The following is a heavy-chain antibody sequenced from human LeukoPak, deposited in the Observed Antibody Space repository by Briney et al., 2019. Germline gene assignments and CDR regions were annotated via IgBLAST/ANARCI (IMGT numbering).Heavy chain of an antibody. CDR2: ISAYNGNT. CDR3: VRERLGGDLTGESLY. V-gene: IGHV1-18*01. CDR1: GYPFDNFG. J-gene: IGHJ4*02. D-gene: IGHD4-17*01. Sequence: AAENVSCKASGYPFDNFGLTWVRQPPRQGLEWMGWISAYNGNTHYAQKFRDRLTRTTETSTKPAYLEMRSLKSDDTAVYYCVRERLGGDLTGESLYWGQGTLVTVSS.